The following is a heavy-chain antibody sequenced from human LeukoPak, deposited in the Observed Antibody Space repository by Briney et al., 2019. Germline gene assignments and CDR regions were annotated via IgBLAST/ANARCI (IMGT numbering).Heavy chain of an antibody. D-gene: IGHD3-22*01. Sequence: QPGGSLRLSCAASGFTFSSYAMSWVRQAPGEGLEWVSAISGSGGSTYYADSVKGRFTISRDNSKNTLYLQMNSLRAEDTAVYYCAKDAPYYYDSSGYYGQKIFDYWGQGTLVTVSS. J-gene: IGHJ4*02. CDR3: AKDAPYYYDSSGYYGQKIFDY. V-gene: IGHV3-23*01. CDR2: ISGSGGST. CDR1: GFTFSSYA.